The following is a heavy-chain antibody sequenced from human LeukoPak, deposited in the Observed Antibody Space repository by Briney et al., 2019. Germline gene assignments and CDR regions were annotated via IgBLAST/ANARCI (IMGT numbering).Heavy chain of an antibody. D-gene: IGHD5-12*01. J-gene: IGHJ4*02. Sequence: GGSLRLSCAASGLTFSSFEMNWVRQAPGKGLEGVSYISSSGSGLYYADSVKGRFTISRDNAKNSLYLQMNSLRAEDTAVYYCARDGGYGDYLDYWGQGTLVTVSS. CDR1: GLTFSSFE. CDR3: ARDGGYGDYLDY. V-gene: IGHV3-48*03. CDR2: ISSSGSGL.